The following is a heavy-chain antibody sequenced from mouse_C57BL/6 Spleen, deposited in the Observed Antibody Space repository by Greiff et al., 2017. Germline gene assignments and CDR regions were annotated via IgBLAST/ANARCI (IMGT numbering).Heavy chain of an antibody. Sequence: ESGPGLVKPSQSLSLTCSVTGYSITSGYYWNWIRQFPGNKLEWMGYISYDGSNNYNPSLKNRISITRDTSKNQFFLKLNSVTTEDTATYYCARDPPYYGSSPWYFDGWGTGTTVTVSS. D-gene: IGHD1-1*01. V-gene: IGHV3-6*01. CDR2: ISYDGSN. J-gene: IGHJ1*03. CDR3: ARDPPYYGSSPWYFDG. CDR1: GYSITSGYY.